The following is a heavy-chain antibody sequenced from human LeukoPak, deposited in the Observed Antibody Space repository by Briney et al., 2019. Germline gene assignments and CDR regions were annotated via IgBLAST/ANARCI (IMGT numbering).Heavy chain of an antibody. CDR2: IYPRDSNT. J-gene: IGHJ4*02. Sequence: GESLQISFKGSGYRFSTYWIGWVRQLPGKGLEWMGIIYPRDSNTTYSPSFQSQVTISADKSISTAYPQWSSVKASDTAMYYCARIGVAVSGRLDYWGQGTLVTVSS. D-gene: IGHD6-19*01. CDR3: ARIGVAVSGRLDY. CDR1: GYRFSTYW. V-gene: IGHV5-51*01.